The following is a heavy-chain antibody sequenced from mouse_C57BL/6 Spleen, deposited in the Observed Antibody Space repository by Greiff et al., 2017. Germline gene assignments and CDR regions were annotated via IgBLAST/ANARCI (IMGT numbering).Heavy chain of an antibody. CDR1: GYTFTSYW. V-gene: IGHV1-55*01. CDR3: AGGEREVVARYFDV. CDR2: IYPGSGST. Sequence: QVQLKESGAELVKPGASVKMSCKASGYTFTSYWITWVKQRPGQGLEWVGDIYPGSGSTNYNEKFKSKATLTVDTSSSTDYMQLSSLTSEDSAVYYCAGGEREVVARYFDVWGTGTTVTVSS. D-gene: IGHD1-1*01. J-gene: IGHJ1*03.